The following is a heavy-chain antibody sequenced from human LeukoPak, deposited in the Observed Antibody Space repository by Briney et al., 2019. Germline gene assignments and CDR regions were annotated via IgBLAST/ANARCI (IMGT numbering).Heavy chain of an antibody. Sequence: PSETLSLTCAVSGVSISSSNWWSWVRQPPGKGLEWIGEIYHSGSTNYNPSLKSRVTISVDKSKNQFSLKLSSVTAADTAVYYCARTYDSSGFYFDYWGQGTLVTVSS. J-gene: IGHJ4*02. V-gene: IGHV4-4*02. CDR2: IYHSGST. D-gene: IGHD3-22*01. CDR1: GVSISSSNW. CDR3: ARTYDSSGFYFDY.